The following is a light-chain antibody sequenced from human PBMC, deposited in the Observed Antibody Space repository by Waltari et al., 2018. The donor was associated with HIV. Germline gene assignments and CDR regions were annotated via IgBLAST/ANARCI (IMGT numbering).Light chain of an antibody. Sequence: QPVLTQPPSASGAPGQTITSSCSGSRSNIGNNLVNWYHHLPGAAPQLLIFSNEQRPSGVPDLISGSKSGTSAFLAIIGRQPEGEDYYYSASWDDKLKGSVFGSGTKVTVL. CDR1: RSNIGNNL. CDR2: SNE. V-gene: IGLV1-44*01. CDR3: ASWDDKLKGSV. J-gene: IGLJ1*01.